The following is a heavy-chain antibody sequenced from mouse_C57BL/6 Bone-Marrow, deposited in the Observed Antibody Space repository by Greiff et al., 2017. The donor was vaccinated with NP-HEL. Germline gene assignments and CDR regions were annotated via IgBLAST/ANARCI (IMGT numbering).Heavy chain of an antibody. CDR3: ARSASNWPYYFDY. CDR2: IYPGSGST. CDR1: GYTFTSYW. Sequence: VKLQQPGAELVKPGASVKMSCKASGYTFTSYWITWVKQRPGQGLEWIGDIYPGSGSTNYNEKFKSKATLTVDTSSSTAYMQLSSLTSEDSAVYYCARSASNWPYYFDYWGQGTTLTVSS. D-gene: IGHD4-1*02. V-gene: IGHV1-55*01. J-gene: IGHJ2*01.